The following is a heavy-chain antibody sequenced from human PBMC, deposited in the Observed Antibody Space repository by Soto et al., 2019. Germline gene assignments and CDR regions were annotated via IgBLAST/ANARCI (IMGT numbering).Heavy chain of an antibody. CDR2: ISGSGGST. Sequence: GGSLRLSCAASGFTFSSYAMSWVRQAPGKRLKWTTAISGSGGSTYYADTVKGRFTISRDNYKNTLYLQMNSLRAEDTAVYYCAKWSLSGSEPSLDYYDSSGPDLNFDYWGQGTLVTVSS. CDR3: AKWSLSGSEPSLDYYDSSGPDLNFDY. J-gene: IGHJ4*02. V-gene: IGHV3-23*01. CDR1: GFTFSSYA. D-gene: IGHD3-22*01.